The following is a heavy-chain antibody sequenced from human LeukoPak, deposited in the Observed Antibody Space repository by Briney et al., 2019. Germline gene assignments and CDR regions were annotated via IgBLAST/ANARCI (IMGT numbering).Heavy chain of an antibody. CDR3: AKDPGYYYDSSGYIDY. J-gene: IGHJ4*02. D-gene: IGHD3-22*01. CDR1: GFTCDDYA. CDR2: ISWNSGSI. Sequence: PGGSLRLSCAASGFTCDDYAMHWVRQAPGKGLEWVSGISWNSGSIGYADSVKGRFTISRDNAKNSLYLQMNSLRAEDTALYYCAKDPGYYYDSSGYIDYWGQGTLVTVSS. V-gene: IGHV3-9*01.